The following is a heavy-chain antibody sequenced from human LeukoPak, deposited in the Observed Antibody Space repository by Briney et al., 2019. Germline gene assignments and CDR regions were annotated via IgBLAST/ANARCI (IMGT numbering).Heavy chain of an antibody. CDR1: GFTFSIYA. CDR3: AKGAAAGPYYYYGMDV. Sequence: GGSLRLSCAASGFTFSIYAMHWVRQAPGKGLEWVSAISGSGGSTYYADSVKGRFTISRDNSKNTLYLQMNSLRAEDTAVYYCAKGAAAGPYYYYGMDVWGQGTTVTVSS. D-gene: IGHD6-13*01. CDR2: ISGSGGST. J-gene: IGHJ6*02. V-gene: IGHV3-23*01.